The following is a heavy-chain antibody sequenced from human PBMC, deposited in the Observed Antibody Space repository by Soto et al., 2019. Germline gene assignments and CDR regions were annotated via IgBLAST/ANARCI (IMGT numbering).Heavy chain of an antibody. V-gene: IGHV3-30*18. D-gene: IGHD3-22*01. CDR2: ISYDGSNK. CDR3: AKGESYYDSSGYTHWFYP. Sequence: QVQLVESGGGVVQPGRSLRLSCAASGFTFSSYGMHWVRQAPGKGLEWVAVISYDGSNKYYADSVKGRFTISRDNSKNSLYLQMTSLRAEDTAVYYCAKGESYYDSSGYTHWFYPWGQGTLVTVCS. CDR1: GFTFSSYG. J-gene: IGHJ5*02.